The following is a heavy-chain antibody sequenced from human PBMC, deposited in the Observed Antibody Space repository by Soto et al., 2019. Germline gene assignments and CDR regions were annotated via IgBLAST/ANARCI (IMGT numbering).Heavy chain of an antibody. V-gene: IGHV4-30-4*01. J-gene: IGHJ3*02. CDR1: GGSISSGDYY. D-gene: IGHD2-15*01. CDR3: ARVVAATLDAFDI. Sequence: TSETLSLTCTVSGGSISSGDYYWSWIRQPPGKGLEWIGYIYYSGSTYYNPSLKSRVTISVDTSKNQFSLKLSSVTAADTAVYYCARVVAATLDAFDIWGQGTMVTVSS. CDR2: IYYSGST.